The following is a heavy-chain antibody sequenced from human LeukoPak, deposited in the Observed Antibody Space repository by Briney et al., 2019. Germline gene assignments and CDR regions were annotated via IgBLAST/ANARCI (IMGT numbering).Heavy chain of an antibody. J-gene: IGHJ4*02. Sequence: GGPLRLSCAASGFTFSNYNMNWVRQTPGKGLEWVSSISSSSSYIHYADSVKGRFTISRDNAKNSLYLQMNSLRAEDTAVYYCARDSIAVATDFDYWGQGTLVTVSS. CDR1: GFTFSNYN. CDR2: ISSSSSYI. CDR3: ARDSIAVATDFDY. V-gene: IGHV3-21*01. D-gene: IGHD6-13*01.